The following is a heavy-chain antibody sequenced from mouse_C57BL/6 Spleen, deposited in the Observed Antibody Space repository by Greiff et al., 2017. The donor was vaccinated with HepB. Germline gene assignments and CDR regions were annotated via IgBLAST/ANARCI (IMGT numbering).Heavy chain of an antibody. CDR2: ISSGSSTI. CDR3: ARTPIITTVVATRAMDY. J-gene: IGHJ4*01. CDR1: GFTFSDYG. Sequence: EVQLVESGGGLVKPGGSLKLSCAASGFTFSDYGMHWVRQAPEKGLEWVAYISSGSSTIYYADTVKGRFTISRDNAKNTLFLQMTSLRSEDTAMYYCARTPIITTVVATRAMDYWGQGTSVTVSS. D-gene: IGHD1-1*01. V-gene: IGHV5-17*01.